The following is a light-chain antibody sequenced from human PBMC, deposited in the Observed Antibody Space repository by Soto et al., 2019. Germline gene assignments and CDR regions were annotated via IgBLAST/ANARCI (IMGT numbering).Light chain of an antibody. CDR1: QSVSSN. Sequence: IVITQSPSTLSVSPGERATLSCRGSQSVSSNLAWYQQQPGQAPRIIIFGASGRATGIPDRFSGSGSGTDFTLTIGSLQSEDSAVYYCQQYQNLWTFGQGTKVDI. CDR3: QQYQNLWT. J-gene: IGKJ1*01. V-gene: IGKV3D-15*01. CDR2: GAS.